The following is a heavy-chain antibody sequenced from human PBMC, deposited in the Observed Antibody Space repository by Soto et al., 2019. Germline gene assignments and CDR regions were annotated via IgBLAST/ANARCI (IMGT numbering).Heavy chain of an antibody. Sequence: EVQLVESGGGLVQPGGSLRLSCAASGFTFSSYWMHWVRQAPGKGLVWVSRINSDGSSTSYADSVKGRFTISRDNAKNTLYLQMNILRAEDTAVYYCARPRPYCGGDCPDSWGQGTLVTVSS. D-gene: IGHD2-21*02. J-gene: IGHJ4*02. CDR3: ARPRPYCGGDCPDS. V-gene: IGHV3-74*01. CDR2: INSDGSST. CDR1: GFTFSSYW.